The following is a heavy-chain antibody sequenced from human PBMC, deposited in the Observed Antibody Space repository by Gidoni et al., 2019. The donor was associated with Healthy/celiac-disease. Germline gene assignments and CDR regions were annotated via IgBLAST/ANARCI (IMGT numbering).Heavy chain of an antibody. CDR3: ARGRYSSSWYWDY. D-gene: IGHD6-13*01. CDR2: ISSSSSYI. CDR1: GFTFSGYS. J-gene: IGHJ4*02. Sequence: EVQLVESGGGLVKTAGSLRLSCAASGFTFSGYSMNWVRPAPGKGLAGVSSISSSSSYIYYADAVKGRFTIARDHAKNSLSLQMNSLRAEDTAVYYCARGRYSSSWYWDYWGQGTLVTVSS. V-gene: IGHV3-21*01.